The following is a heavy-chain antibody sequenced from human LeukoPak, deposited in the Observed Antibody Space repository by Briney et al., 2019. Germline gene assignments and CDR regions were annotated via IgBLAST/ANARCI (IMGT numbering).Heavy chain of an antibody. V-gene: IGHV1-46*01. CDR2: INPSGGST. Sequence: ASVKVSCKASGYTFTSYYMHWVRQAPGQGLEWMGIINPSGGSTSYAQKFQGRVTMTRDMSTTTAYMELSSLRSDDTAIYYCGLSENYYYYYMDVWGKGTTVTISS. J-gene: IGHJ6*03. CDR3: GLSENYYYYYMDV. CDR1: GYTFTSYY.